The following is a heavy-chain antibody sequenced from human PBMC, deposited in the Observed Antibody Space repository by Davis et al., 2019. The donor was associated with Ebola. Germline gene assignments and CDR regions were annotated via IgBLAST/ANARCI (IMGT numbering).Heavy chain of an antibody. V-gene: IGHV3-23*01. CDR2: ISGSGGST. CDR1: GFTFSSYA. Sequence: GESLKISCAASGFTFSSYAMSWVRQAPGKGLELVPAISGSGGSTYYADSVKGRFTISRDNSKKTLYLQMNSLRAEDTAVYYGAKSGLSFGVVKYHYGMDVWGKGTTVTVSS. J-gene: IGHJ6*04. D-gene: IGHD3-3*01. CDR3: AKSGLSFGVVKYHYGMDV.